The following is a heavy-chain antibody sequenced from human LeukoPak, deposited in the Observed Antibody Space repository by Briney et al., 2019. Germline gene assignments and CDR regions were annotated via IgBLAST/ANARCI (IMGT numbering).Heavy chain of an antibody. D-gene: IGHD1-14*01. CDR3: VRRPGSDYYGMDV. V-gene: IGHV3-66*01. CDR2: IYSGGST. J-gene: IGHJ6*02. Sequence: GGSLRLSCAASGFTVSSNYMSWVRQAPGKGLEWVSVIYSGGSTYYADSVKDRFTISRDNPKNTLYLQMNSLRAEDTAVYYCVRRPGSDYYGMDVWGQGTTVTVSS. CDR1: GFTVSSNY.